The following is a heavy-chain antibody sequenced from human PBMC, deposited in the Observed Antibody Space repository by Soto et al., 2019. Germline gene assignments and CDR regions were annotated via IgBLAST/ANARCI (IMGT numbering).Heavy chain of an antibody. CDR1: GGSISSGGYY. CDR3: ARGLPAAIWRTFDY. CDR2: IYYSGST. J-gene: IGHJ4*02. Sequence: PSETLSLTCTVSGGSISSGGYYWSWIRQHPGKGLEWIGYIYYSGSTYYNPSLKSRVTISVDTSKNQFSLKLSSVTAADTAVYYCARGLPAAIWRTFDYWGQGTLVTVSS. V-gene: IGHV4-31*03. D-gene: IGHD2-2*01.